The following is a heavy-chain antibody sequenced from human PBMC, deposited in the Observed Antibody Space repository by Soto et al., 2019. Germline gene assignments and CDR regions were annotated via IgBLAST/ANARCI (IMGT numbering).Heavy chain of an antibody. D-gene: IGHD3-9*01. CDR1: GYTFTGYY. J-gene: IGHJ5*02. CDR3: ARAGGYDILTGKNWFDP. V-gene: IGHV1-2*04. CDR2: INPNSGGT. Sequence: ASVKVSCKASGYTFTGYYMHWVRQAPGQGLEWKGWINPNSGGTNYAQKFQGWVTMTRDTSISTAYMELSRLRSDDTAVYYFARAGGYDILTGKNWFDPWGQGTLVTVSS.